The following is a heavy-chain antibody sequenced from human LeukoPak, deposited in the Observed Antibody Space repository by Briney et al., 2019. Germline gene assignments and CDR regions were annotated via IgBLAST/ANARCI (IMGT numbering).Heavy chain of an antibody. J-gene: IGHJ4*02. CDR2: ISYDGGSR. Sequence: PGGSLRLSCAASGFDFSNYGIHWVRQAPGKGLEWVSVISYDGGSRYYADSVKGRYTISRDNSKNTLYLQMNSLRAEDTAVYYCAKEPDYYGSGTYPDHFDYWGRGTLVTVSS. CDR3: AKEPDYYGSGTYPDHFDY. CDR1: GFDFSNYG. V-gene: IGHV3-30*18. D-gene: IGHD3-10*01.